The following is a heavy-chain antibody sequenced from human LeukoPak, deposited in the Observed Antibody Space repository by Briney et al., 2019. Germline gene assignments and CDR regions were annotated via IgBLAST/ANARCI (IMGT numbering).Heavy chain of an antibody. CDR2: INHSGST. Sequence: SETLSLTCIVSGGSISSYYWSWIRQPPGKGLEWIGEINHSGSTNYNPSLKSRVTISVDTSKNQFSLKLSSVTAADTAVYYCARRSGSQDPYYYYGMDVWGQGTTVTVSS. V-gene: IGHV4-34*01. D-gene: IGHD2-15*01. CDR1: GGSISSYY. J-gene: IGHJ6*02. CDR3: ARRSGSQDPYYYYGMDV.